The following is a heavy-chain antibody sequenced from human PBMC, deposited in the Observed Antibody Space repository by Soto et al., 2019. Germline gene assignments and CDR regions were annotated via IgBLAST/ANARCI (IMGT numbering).Heavy chain of an antibody. V-gene: IGHV3-74*01. Sequence: GGSLRLSCAASGFTFSSYWMHWVRQTPGKGLVWVSRINSDGSSTTYADSVKGRFTISRDNAKNKLYLQMNSLRAEDTAVYYCARDPPAITIFAVAAGDRFDPWGQGTLVTVSS. J-gene: IGHJ5*02. CDR1: GFTFSSYW. D-gene: IGHD3-3*01. CDR3: ARDPPAITIFAVAAGDRFDP. CDR2: INSDGSST.